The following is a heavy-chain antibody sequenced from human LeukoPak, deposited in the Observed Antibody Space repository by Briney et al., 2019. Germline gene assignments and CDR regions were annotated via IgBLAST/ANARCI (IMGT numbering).Heavy chain of an antibody. J-gene: IGHJ4*02. CDR3: ARDLGSSWAQ. CDR2: INHSGST. V-gene: IGHV4-34*01. CDR1: GGSFSGYY. Sequence: KPSETLSLTCAVYGGSFSGYYWSWIRQPPGKGLEWIGEINHSGSTNYNPSLKSRVTISVDTSKNQFSLQLSSVTAADTAVYYCARDLGSSWAQWGQGTLVTVSS. D-gene: IGHD6-13*01.